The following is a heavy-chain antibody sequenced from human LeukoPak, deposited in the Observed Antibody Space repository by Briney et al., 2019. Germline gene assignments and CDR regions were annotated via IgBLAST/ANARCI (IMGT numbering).Heavy chain of an antibody. CDR3: ARDSRQTLYCSGGSCWERWFDP. CDR2: IYYSGST. D-gene: IGHD2-15*01. V-gene: IGHV4-59*12. J-gene: IGHJ5*02. CDR1: GGSISSYY. Sequence: SETLSLTCTVSGGSISSYYWSWIRQPPGKGLEWIGYIYYSGSTNYNPSLKSRVTISVDTSKNQFSLKLSSVTAADTAVYYCARDSRQTLYCSGGSCWERWFDPWGQGTLVTVSS.